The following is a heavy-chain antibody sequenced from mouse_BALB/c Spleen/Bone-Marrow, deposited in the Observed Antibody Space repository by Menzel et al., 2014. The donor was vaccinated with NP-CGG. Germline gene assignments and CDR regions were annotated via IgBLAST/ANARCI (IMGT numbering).Heavy chain of an antibody. Sequence: QVQLQQSGAELAKPGASLKMSCEASGYTFTSYWMHWVKQRPGQGLEWIGYINPSTDYTEYNQKFKDKATLTADKSSSTAFMQLSSLTSEDSAVYYFARRAYGGSYAFAYWGQGTLVTVSA. D-gene: IGHD1-1*01. CDR1: GYTFTSYW. J-gene: IGHJ3*01. CDR3: ARRAYGGSYAFAY. V-gene: IGHV1-7*01. CDR2: INPSTDYT.